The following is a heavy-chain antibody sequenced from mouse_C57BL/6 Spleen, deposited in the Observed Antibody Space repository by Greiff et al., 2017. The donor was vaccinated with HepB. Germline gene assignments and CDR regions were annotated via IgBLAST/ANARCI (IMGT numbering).Heavy chain of an antibody. J-gene: IGHJ3*01. D-gene: IGHD1-1*01. CDR1: GYSITSGYD. Sequence: EVQRVESGPGMVKPSQSLSLTCTVTGYSITSGYDWHWIRHFPGNKLEWMGYISYSGSTNYNPSLKSRISITHDTSKNHFFLKLNSVTTEDTATYYCAREDYGHRGFAYWGQGTLVTVSA. V-gene: IGHV3-1*01. CDR2: ISYSGST. CDR3: AREDYGHRGFAY.